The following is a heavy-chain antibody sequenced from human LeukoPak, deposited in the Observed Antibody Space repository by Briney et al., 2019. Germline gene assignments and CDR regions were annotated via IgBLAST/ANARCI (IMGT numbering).Heavy chain of an antibody. CDR3: ARFGYVAAVDV. J-gene: IGHJ4*02. D-gene: IGHD2-15*01. V-gene: IGHV3-7*01. CDR2: INPGGGGT. CDR1: GFSFSAYR. Sequence: GGSLRLSCAASGFSFSAYRMTWVRQAPGRGREWVANINPGGGGTYYVDPVRGGFSISRDNAKHVVYLQMNSLRAEDTAVYHCARFGYVAAVDVWGQGTPVTVSS.